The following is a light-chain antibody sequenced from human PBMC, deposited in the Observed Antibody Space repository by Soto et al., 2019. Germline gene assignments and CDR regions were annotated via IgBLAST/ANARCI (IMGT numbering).Light chain of an antibody. Sequence: DVQMTQSPSSLSASVGDTITITGQATQDISNYLNWYQQKPGEAPKLLIYDASKLETGVPSRFSGSGSGTDFTFTISSLQPEDIATYYWQQYDNLPLTFGGGTKV. J-gene: IGKJ4*01. CDR1: QDISNY. CDR3: QQYDNLPLT. CDR2: DAS. V-gene: IGKV1-33*01.